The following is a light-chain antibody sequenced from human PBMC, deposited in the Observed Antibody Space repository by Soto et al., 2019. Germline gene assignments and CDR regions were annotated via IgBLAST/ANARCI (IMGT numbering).Light chain of an antibody. V-gene: IGLV2-14*01. CDR3: STYTRGSTPHYV. CDR2: DVN. CDR1: SSDVGGYNF. J-gene: IGLJ1*01. Sequence: QSALTQPASVSGSPGQSITISCIGTSSDVGGYNFVSWYQQHPGKAPKLIIFDVNNRPSGVSTRFSGAKSANTASLTISGGHHADEADDYCSTYTRGSTPHYVFGTGTKLTVL.